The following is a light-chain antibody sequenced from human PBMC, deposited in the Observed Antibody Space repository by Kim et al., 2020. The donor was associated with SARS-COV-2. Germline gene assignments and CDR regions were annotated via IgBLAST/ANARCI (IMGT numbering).Light chain of an antibody. CDR1: NIGSKS. Sequence: SYELTQPPSVSVAPGQTAHITCGGVNIGSKSVQWYHQKPGQAPVLIIYYDSGRPSGIPERFSGSNSGDTATLTISRVEAGDEADYYCQVWENYGNRRLFGGGTKLTVL. CDR3: QVWENYGNRRL. CDR2: YDS. V-gene: IGLV3-21*01. J-gene: IGLJ3*02.